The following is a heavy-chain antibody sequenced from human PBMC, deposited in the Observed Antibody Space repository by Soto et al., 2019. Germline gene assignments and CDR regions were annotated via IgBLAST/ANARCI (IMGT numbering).Heavy chain of an antibody. D-gene: IGHD6-6*01. CDR1: GVSFSGYY. J-gene: IGHJ4*02. CDR2: INHSGST. Sequence: SDTLSLSCAFDGVSFSGYYLSWLRQPPGKGLEWIGEINHSGSTNYNPFLKSRVTISVDTSKNQFSLKLSSVTAADTAVYYCARARAARHLDYWGQGTLVNVSA. V-gene: IGHV4-34*01. CDR3: ARARAARHLDY.